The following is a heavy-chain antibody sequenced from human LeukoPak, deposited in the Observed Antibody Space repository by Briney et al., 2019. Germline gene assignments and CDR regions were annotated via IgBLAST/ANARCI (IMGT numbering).Heavy chain of an antibody. CDR2: ISPGDSDT. CDR3: VRHGLGSSWFGFDY. J-gene: IGHJ4*02. CDR1: GYSFTSYW. Sequence: GESLKISCKGSGYSFTSYWIGWVRQMPGKGLEWMGIISPGDSDTTYSPSFQGQVTISADTSISTAYLQWSSLKASDSAIYYCVRHGLGSSWFGFDYWGQGTLVTVSS. V-gene: IGHV5-51*01. D-gene: IGHD6-13*01.